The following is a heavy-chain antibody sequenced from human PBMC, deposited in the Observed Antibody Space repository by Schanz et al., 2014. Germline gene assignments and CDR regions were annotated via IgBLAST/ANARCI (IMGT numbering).Heavy chain of an antibody. J-gene: IGHJ4*02. CDR1: GFTFSIYS. Sequence: EVQLVESGGGLVQPGGSLRLYCVASGFTFSIYSMNWVRQAPGKGLEWVSYISSSSSTIYYADSVKGRFTISRDIAKSSLYLQMNSLRDEDTAVYYCARDRGGWFEMDYWGQGTLVTVSS. D-gene: IGHD6-19*01. V-gene: IGHV3-48*02. CDR3: ARDRGGWFEMDY. CDR2: ISSSSSTI.